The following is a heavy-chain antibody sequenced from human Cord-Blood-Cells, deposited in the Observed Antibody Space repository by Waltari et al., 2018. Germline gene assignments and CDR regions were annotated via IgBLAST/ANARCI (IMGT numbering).Heavy chain of an antibody. CDR2: TYDRSKWYN. D-gene: IGHD6-19*01. CDR1: GDSVSSNSAA. J-gene: IGHJ4*02. V-gene: IGHV6-1*01. Sequence: QVQLQQSGPGLVKPSQTLSLTCAISGDSVSSNSAAWNWIRQSPSRGLEWLGRTYDRSKWYNDYAVSVKSRMTINPDTSQNQFALQLNSVTPEDTAVYYCARVAGYSSGWYRGYFDYWGQGTLVTVSS. CDR3: ARVAGYSSGWYRGYFDY.